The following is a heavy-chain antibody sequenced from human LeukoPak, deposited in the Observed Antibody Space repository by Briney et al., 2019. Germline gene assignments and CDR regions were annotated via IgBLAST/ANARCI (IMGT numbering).Heavy chain of an antibody. D-gene: IGHD2/OR15-2a*01. CDR3: ATEVLGYFDS. V-gene: IGHV3-11*05. J-gene: IGHJ4*02. Sequence: GGSLRHSCAASGFTFSDYYMSWIRQAPGKGLEWVSYISSASAYTNYADSVKGRFTISRDNAKNSLYLQMNSLRDEDTAVYYCATEVLGYFDSWGQGTLVTVSS. CDR2: ISSASAYT. CDR1: GFTFSDYY.